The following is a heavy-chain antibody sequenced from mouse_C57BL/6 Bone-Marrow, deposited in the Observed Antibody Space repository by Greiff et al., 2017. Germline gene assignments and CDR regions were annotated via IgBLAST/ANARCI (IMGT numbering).Heavy chain of an antibody. CDR2: ISYDGSN. Sequence: EVKLQESGPGLVKPSQSLSLTCSVTGYSITSGYYWNWIRQFPGNKLEWMGYISYDGSNNYNPSLKNRISITRDTSKNQFFLKLNSVTTEDTATYYCARRGYYNAMDYWGQGTSVTVSS. V-gene: IGHV3-6*01. D-gene: IGHD2-3*01. J-gene: IGHJ4*01. CDR1: GYSITSGYY. CDR3: ARRGYYNAMDY.